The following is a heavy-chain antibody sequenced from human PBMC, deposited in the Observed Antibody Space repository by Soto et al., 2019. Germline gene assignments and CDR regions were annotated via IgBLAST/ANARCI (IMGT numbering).Heavy chain of an antibody. CDR1: GASFSDANYY. Sequence: ASETLSLTCIVSGASFSDANYYWVWIRQPPGEGLEWIGSFYYDGRTYYNASLKSRVTISVDTSKNHFSLMLTSVTAADTAVYYCARRSHIVGAPTWGQGTLVTVSS. CDR2: FYYDGRT. CDR3: ARRSHIVGAPT. J-gene: IGHJ4*02. V-gene: IGHV4-39*02. D-gene: IGHD5-12*01.